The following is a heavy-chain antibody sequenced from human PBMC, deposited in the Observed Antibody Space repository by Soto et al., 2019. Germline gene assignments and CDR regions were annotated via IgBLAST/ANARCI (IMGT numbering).Heavy chain of an antibody. Sequence: ASVKVSCKASGYTFTSYGISWVRQAPGQGLEWMGWINAGNGNTKYSQEFQGRVTITSDTSASTAYMELSSLRSEDTAVYYCARDLGPYDYVWGTYRHNWFDPWGQGTLVTVSS. D-gene: IGHD3-16*02. CDR3: ARDLGPYDYVWGTYRHNWFDP. J-gene: IGHJ5*02. CDR2: INAGNGNT. V-gene: IGHV1-18*01. CDR1: GYTFTSYG.